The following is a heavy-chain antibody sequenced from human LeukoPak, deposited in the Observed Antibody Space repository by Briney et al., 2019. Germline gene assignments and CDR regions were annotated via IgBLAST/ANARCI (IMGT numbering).Heavy chain of an antibody. Sequence: SGTLSLTCAVSGGSISSGDWWIWVRQPPGKGLEWIGEIYYSGGTNYNPSLKSRVTISVDTSKNQFSLKLSSVTAADTAVYYCARFTGLPPRGVYYFDYWGQGTLVTVSS. CDR1: GGSISSGDW. CDR2: IYYSGGT. D-gene: IGHD5-12*01. CDR3: ARFTGLPPRGVYYFDY. V-gene: IGHV4-4*02. J-gene: IGHJ4*02.